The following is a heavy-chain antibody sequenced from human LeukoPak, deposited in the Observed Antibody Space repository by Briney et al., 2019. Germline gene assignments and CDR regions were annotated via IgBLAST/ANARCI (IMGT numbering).Heavy chain of an antibody. CDR2: IYHSGST. J-gene: IGHJ4*02. CDR3: ASERIIYSGYGYSFDY. CDR1: GYSISSGYY. V-gene: IGHV4-38-2*02. Sequence: SETLSLTCTVSGYSISSGYYWGWLRQPPGKGLEWIGSIYHSGSTYYNPSLKSRVTISVDTSKNQFSLKLSSVTAADTAVYYCASERIIYSGYGYSFDYWGQGTLVTVSS. D-gene: IGHD5-12*01.